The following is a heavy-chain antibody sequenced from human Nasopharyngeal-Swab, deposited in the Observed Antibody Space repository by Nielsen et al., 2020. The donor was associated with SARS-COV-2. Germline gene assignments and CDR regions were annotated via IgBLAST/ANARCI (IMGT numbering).Heavy chain of an antibody. Sequence: ASVKVSRKASGYTFTSYGISWVRQAPGQGLEWMGWISAYNGNTNYAQKLQGRVTMTTDTSTSTAYMELRSLRSDDTAVYYCASVDNMLDDAFDIWGQGTMVTVSS. J-gene: IGHJ3*02. CDR1: GYTFTSYG. CDR3: ASVDNMLDDAFDI. V-gene: IGHV1-18*04. CDR2: ISAYNGNT. D-gene: IGHD2-8*01.